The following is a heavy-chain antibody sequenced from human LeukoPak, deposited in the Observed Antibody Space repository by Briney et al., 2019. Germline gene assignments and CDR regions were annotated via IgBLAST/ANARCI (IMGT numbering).Heavy chain of an antibody. CDR1: GFTFSSYG. CDR2: IWYDGSNK. V-gene: IGHV3-33*01. CDR3: ARDQYSGYINWFDP. Sequence: GGSLRLSYAASGFTFSSYGIHWVRQAPGKGLEWVAVIWYDGSNKYYADSVKGRFTISRDNSKNTMFLQMNSLRAEDTAVYYCARDQYSGYINWFDPWGQGTLVTVSS. J-gene: IGHJ5*02. D-gene: IGHD5-12*01.